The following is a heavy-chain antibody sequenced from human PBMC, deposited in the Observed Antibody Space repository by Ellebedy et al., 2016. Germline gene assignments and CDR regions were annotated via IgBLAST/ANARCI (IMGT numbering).Heavy chain of an antibody. J-gene: IGHJ4*02. CDR1: GGSFSGYY. V-gene: IGHV4-34*01. CDR2: INHSGST. Sequence: GSLRLSXAVYGGSFSGYYWSWIRQPPGKGLEWIGEINHSGSTNYNPSLKSRVTISVDTSKNQFSLKLSSVTAADTAVYYCARGPGTSPFDYWGQGTLVTVSS. CDR3: ARGPGTSPFDY.